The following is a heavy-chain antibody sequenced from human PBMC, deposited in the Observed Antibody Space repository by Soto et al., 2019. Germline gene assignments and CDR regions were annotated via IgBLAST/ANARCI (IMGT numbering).Heavy chain of an antibody. Sequence: GGSLRLSCVASGFTFNNFGLNWVRQAPGKGLEWVSSISSSDKYIYYADSVKGRFTISRDNAKNSLSLQMNSLRADDTAVYYCARVFCRGDCYSPLDYWGQGTLVTVSS. CDR1: GFTFNNFG. V-gene: IGHV3-21*01. CDR2: ISSSDKYI. CDR3: ARVFCRGDCYSPLDY. D-gene: IGHD2-21*02. J-gene: IGHJ4*02.